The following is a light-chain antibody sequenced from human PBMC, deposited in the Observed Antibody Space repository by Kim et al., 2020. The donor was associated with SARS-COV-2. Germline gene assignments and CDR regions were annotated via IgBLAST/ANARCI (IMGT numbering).Light chain of an antibody. CDR3: QQYGRSPYT. CDR2: GAS. Sequence: DIVLTQSPGTLSLSPGERATLSCRASQSVSSSYLAWYQQKPGQAPRLLIYGASSRATGIPGRFSGSGSGTDFTLTISRLEPEDFAVYHCQQYGRSPYTFGQGTKLEI. CDR1: QSVSSSY. V-gene: IGKV3-20*01. J-gene: IGKJ2*01.